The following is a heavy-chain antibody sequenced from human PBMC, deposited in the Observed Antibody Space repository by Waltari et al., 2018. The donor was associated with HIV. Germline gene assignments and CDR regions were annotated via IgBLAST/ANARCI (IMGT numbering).Heavy chain of an antibody. CDR2: MNPNSGNT. D-gene: IGHD6-6*01. CDR3: AREGYSSSSGARPNWFDP. J-gene: IGHJ5*02. V-gene: IGHV1-8*01. Sequence: VQLVQSGAAVKTTGASGKVSCKASGYTFPSYDITWVRQDTGQGLAGMGWMNPNSGNTGYAQKVQGRVTMTRNTSISTAYLELSSLRSDDTAVYYCAREGYSSSSGARPNWFDPWGQGTPVIVSS. CDR1: GYTFPSYD.